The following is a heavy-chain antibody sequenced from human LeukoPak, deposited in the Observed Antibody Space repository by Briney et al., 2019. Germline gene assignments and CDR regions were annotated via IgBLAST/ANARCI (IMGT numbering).Heavy chain of an antibody. D-gene: IGHD3-16*02. CDR3: ARVIHGGYDYVWGSYRYAYFDY. Sequence: SETLSLTCAVSGGSISSSNWWSWVRQPPGKGLEWIGEIYHSGSTNYNPSLKSRVTISVDKSKNQFSLKLSSVTAADTAVYYCARVIHGGYDYVWGSYRYAYFDYWGQGTLVTVSS. CDR2: IYHSGST. CDR1: GGSISSSNW. J-gene: IGHJ4*02. V-gene: IGHV4-4*02.